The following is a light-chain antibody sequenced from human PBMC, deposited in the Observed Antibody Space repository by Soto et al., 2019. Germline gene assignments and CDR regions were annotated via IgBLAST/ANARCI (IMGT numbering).Light chain of an antibody. CDR1: QSVNSNY. V-gene: IGKV3-20*01. CDR2: AAS. CDR3: QQYGSSVRT. Sequence: EIVLTQSPGTLSLSPGERATLSCRAGQSVNSNYLAWYQQRRGQAPRLLIYAASNRVTGIPDRFSGSGSGTDFTLTISRLEPEDFAVYDCQQYGSSVRTFGQGTKVELK. J-gene: IGKJ1*01.